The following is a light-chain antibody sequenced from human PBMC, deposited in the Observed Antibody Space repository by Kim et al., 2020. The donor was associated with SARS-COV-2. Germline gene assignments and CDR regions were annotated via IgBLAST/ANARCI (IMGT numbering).Light chain of an antibody. J-gene: IGKJ4*01. CDR1: QNINNW. CDR3: QQYNTH. Sequence: PLSASVGDRVTITCRASQNINNWLAWYQQKPGKAPKVLIYKASTLQSGVPSRFSGSGFGTEFTLTISSLQPDDFATYYCQQYNTHFGGGTKVEF. V-gene: IGKV1-5*03. CDR2: KAS.